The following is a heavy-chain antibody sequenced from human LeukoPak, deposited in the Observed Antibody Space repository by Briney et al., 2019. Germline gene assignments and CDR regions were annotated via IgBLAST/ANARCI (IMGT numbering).Heavy chain of an antibody. J-gene: IGHJ4*02. CDR3: VSSSPGYCTGGTCYSSRGFDY. V-gene: IGHV4-59*01. CDR1: GDSISTYY. Sequence: SETLSLTCTVSGDSISTYYWSWIRQSPGKGLERIAYIYYRGTTNYNPSLKSRVTISADTSKTQFSLILSSVTAADTAVYYCVSSSPGYCTGGTCYSSRGFDYWGQGALVTVSS. D-gene: IGHD2-15*01. CDR2: IYYRGTT.